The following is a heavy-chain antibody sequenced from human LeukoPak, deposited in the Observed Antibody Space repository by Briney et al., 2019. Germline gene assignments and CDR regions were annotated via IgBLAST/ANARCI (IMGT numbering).Heavy chain of an antibody. CDR2: INHSGST. CDR1: GGSFSGYY. CDR3: ARGSLRYFDWLLRPYYFDY. J-gene: IGHJ4*02. Sequence: PSETLSLTCAVYGGSFSGYYWSWIRQPPGKGLEWIGEINHSGSTNYNPSLKSRVTISVDTSKNQFSLKLSSVTAADTAVYYCARGSLRYFDWLLRPYYFDYWGQGTLVTVSS. D-gene: IGHD3-9*01. V-gene: IGHV4-34*01.